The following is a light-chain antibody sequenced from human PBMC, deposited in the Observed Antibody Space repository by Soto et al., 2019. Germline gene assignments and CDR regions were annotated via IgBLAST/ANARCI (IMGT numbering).Light chain of an antibody. Sequence: DLQMTQSPSSVSASVGDRVTITCRASQDISSWLAWYQQKPGKAPKLLIYGSSSLLSGVPLRFSGSGSGTDFTLTISSLQPEDFATYYCQQASSFPLTFGGGTKVEIK. CDR3: QQASSFPLT. CDR2: GSS. J-gene: IGKJ4*01. V-gene: IGKV1-12*01. CDR1: QDISSW.